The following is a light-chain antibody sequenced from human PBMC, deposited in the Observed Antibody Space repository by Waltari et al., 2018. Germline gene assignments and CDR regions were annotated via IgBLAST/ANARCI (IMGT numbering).Light chain of an antibody. Sequence: EIMLTTSPGTLTLSAGELPPLSCRASQSISKYLALYQQKPGQATRLLIYDAAIRATGIPDSFSGSGYWTDFSLTSSRLEPEDYAVYYCQKYGSLPATFGRGTKVEIK. J-gene: IGKJ1*01. V-gene: IGKV3-20*01. CDR2: DAA. CDR3: QKYGSLPAT. CDR1: QSISKY.